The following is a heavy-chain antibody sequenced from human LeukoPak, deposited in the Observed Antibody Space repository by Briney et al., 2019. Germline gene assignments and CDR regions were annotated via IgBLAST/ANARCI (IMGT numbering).Heavy chain of an antibody. J-gene: IGHJ4*02. CDR3: ARANGAAAGLDY. V-gene: IGHV1-2*02. CDR2: INPNSGGT. Sequence: ASVKVSCKASGYTFTGYYMHWVRQAPGQGLEWMGWINPNSGGTNYAQKFQGRVTMTRDTSISTAYMELSRLRSGDTAVYYCARANGAAAGLDYWGQGTLVTVSS. D-gene: IGHD6-13*01. CDR1: GYTFTGYY.